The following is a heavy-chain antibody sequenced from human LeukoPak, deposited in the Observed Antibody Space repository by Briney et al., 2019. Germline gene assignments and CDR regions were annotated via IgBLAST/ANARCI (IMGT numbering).Heavy chain of an antibody. V-gene: IGHV4-39*07. D-gene: IGHD7-27*01. Sequence: SETLSLTCTVSGGSISSSSYYWGWIRQPPGKGLEWIGSIYYSGSTYYNPSLKSRVTISVDTSKNQFSLKLSSVTAADTAVYYCARRRWGNFDYWGQGTLVTVSS. CDR2: IYYSGST. CDR3: ARRRWGNFDY. CDR1: GGSISSSSYY. J-gene: IGHJ4*02.